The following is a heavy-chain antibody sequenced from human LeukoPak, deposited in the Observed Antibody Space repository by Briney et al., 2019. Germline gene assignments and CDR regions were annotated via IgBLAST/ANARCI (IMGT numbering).Heavy chain of an antibody. CDR3: AKDPTPLYYYGSGSIDY. V-gene: IGHV3-23*01. J-gene: IGHJ4*02. D-gene: IGHD3-10*01. CDR1: GFTFSSYG. Sequence: GGSLRLSCAASGFTFSSYGMSWVRQAPGKGLEWVSAISGSGGSTYYADSVKGRFTISRDNSKNTLHLQMHSLRAEDTAVYYCAKDPTPLYYYGSGSIDYWGQGTLVTVSS. CDR2: ISGSGGST.